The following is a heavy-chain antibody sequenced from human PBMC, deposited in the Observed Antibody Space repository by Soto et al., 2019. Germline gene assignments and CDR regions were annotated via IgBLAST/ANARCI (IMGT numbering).Heavy chain of an antibody. J-gene: IGHJ4*02. V-gene: IGHV3-7*03. CDR3: AAGSGWLIDY. Sequence: EVQLVESGGGLVQPGGSLRLSCEASGFSFSSYWMNWVRQAPGKGLEWVAIIKKDGSVKYYVDSVKGRFTISRDNAKNSLYLQMNGPRAEDTAVYYCAAGSGWLIDYWGRGTLVTVSS. CDR2: IKKDGSVK. CDR1: GFSFSSYW. D-gene: IGHD6-19*01.